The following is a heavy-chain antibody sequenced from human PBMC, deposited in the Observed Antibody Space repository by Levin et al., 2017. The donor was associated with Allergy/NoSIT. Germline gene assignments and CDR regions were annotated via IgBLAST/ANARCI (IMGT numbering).Heavy chain of an antibody. D-gene: IGHD7-27*01. Sequence: PGGSLRLSCTVSGASIANSDFYWGWIRQPPGKGLEWIGNIYSSGSTYYNPSLKSRVTISVDTSKNQFSLRLSSVTAADTAVYYCATPTGGSSIYYFDFWGQGTLVTVSS. CDR2: IYSSGST. CDR3: ATPTGGSSIYYFDF. V-gene: IGHV4-39*01. CDR1: GASIANSDFY. J-gene: IGHJ4*02.